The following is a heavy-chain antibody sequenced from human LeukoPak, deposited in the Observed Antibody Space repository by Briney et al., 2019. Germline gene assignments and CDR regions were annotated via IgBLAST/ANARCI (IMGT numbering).Heavy chain of an antibody. CDR2: ISSGSSYI. V-gene: IGHV3-21*01. D-gene: IGHD3-3*01. CDR3: AKDFQGLVPEAFDL. Sequence: GGSLRLSCAASGFTFSSYAMSWVRQAPGKGLEWVSSISSGSSYIFYADSVKGRFTISRDNAKSSLYLQLNSLRADDTAIYYCAKDFQGLVPEAFDLWGRGTMVTVYS. J-gene: IGHJ3*01. CDR1: GFTFSSYA.